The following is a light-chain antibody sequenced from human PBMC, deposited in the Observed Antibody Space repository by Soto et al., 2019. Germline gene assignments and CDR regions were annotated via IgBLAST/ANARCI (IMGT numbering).Light chain of an antibody. CDR1: SSDVGGYNY. Sequence: QSALTQPPSASGSPGQSVTISCTGTSSDVGGYNYVSWYQQHPGKAHKLMIYEVSKRPSGVPDRFSGYKSGNTAPLPVSGLEAEDEVDYYCSSYAGSNNLVFGGGTKLTVL. CDR2: EVS. V-gene: IGLV2-8*01. CDR3: SSYAGSNNLV. J-gene: IGLJ2*01.